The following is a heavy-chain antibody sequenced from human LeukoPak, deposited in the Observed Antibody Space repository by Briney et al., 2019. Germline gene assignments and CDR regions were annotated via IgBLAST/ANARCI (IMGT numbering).Heavy chain of an antibody. V-gene: IGHV4-31*03. Sequence: PSQTLSLTCTVSGGSISSGGYYWSWIRQHPGKGLEWIGYIYYSGSTYYNPSIKSRVTISVDTSKNQFSLKLSSVTAADTAVYYCARDRGYGGYFDYWGQGTLVTVSS. J-gene: IGHJ4*02. CDR2: IYYSGST. D-gene: IGHD5-18*01. CDR3: ARDRGYGGYFDY. CDR1: GGSISSGGYY.